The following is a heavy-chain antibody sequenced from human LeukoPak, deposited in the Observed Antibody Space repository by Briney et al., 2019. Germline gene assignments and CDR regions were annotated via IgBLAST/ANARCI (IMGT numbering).Heavy chain of an antibody. V-gene: IGHV3-30*02. CDR1: GFTFSSYG. CDR2: IRYDGSDK. Sequence: GGSLRLSCAASGFTFSSYGMHWVRQAPGKGLEWVAFIRYDGSDKHYADSVKGRFTISRDNSKNTLYLQMNSLRAEDTAVYYCAKSIPTIAVAVSTRQWGQGTLVTVSS. D-gene: IGHD6-19*01. CDR3: AKSIPTIAVAVSTRQ. J-gene: IGHJ4*02.